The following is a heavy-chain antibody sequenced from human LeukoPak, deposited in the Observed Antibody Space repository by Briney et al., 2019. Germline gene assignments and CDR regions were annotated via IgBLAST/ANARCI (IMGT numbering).Heavy chain of an antibody. V-gene: IGHV1-8*01. CDR1: GCTFPQYD. CDR2: MNPICGNT. J-gene: IGHJ3*02. Sequence: GSSVTVSCQASGCTFPQYDFKWVRQPTGHGLEWVGGMNPICGNTGYAQKFQGRVTMTRNTSISTAYMELSSLRSEDTAVYYCARAGGLYYYDSSGFAFDIWGQGTMVTVSS. CDR3: ARAGGLYYYDSSGFAFDI. D-gene: IGHD3-22*01.